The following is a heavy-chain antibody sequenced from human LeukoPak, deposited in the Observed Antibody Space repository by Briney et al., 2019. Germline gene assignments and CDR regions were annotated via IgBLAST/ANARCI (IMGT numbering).Heavy chain of an antibody. CDR1: GGSISSYY. D-gene: IGHD3-10*01. Sequence: SETLSLTCTVSGGSISSYYWSWIRQPPGKGLEWVGYIYYSGSTNYNPSLKSRVTISVDTPKNQFSLKLSSVTAADTAVYYCASGYGSGSYYNNWFDPWGQGTLVIVSS. V-gene: IGHV4-59*01. CDR3: ASGYGSGSYYNNWFDP. CDR2: IYYSGST. J-gene: IGHJ5*02.